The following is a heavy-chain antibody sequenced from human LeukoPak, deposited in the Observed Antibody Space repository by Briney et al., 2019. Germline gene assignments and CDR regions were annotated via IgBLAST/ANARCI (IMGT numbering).Heavy chain of an antibody. V-gene: IGHV4-59*01. CDR3: ARDAVGGGGYFDY. Sequence: SETLSRTCTVSGGSISSYYWSWIRQPPGKGLEWIGYIYYSGSTNYNPSLKSRVTISVDTSKNQFSLKLSSVTAADTAVYYCARDAVGGGGYFDYWGQGTLVTVSS. CDR2: IYYSGST. D-gene: IGHD1-26*01. CDR1: GGSISSYY. J-gene: IGHJ4*02.